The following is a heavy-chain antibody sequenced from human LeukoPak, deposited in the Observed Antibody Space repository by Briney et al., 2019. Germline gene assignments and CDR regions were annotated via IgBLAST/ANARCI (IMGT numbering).Heavy chain of an antibody. D-gene: IGHD3-10*01. V-gene: IGHV3-23*01. CDR2: ISGSGGST. CDR1: GFTFSSYA. J-gene: IGHJ6*03. Sequence: GGSLRLSCAASGFTFSSYAMSWVRQAPGKGLEWVSAISGSGGSTYYADSVKGRFTISRDNSKNTLYLQMNSLRAEDTAVYYCAKTVRGVSDYYYYYMDVWGKGTTVTVSS. CDR3: AKTVRGVSDYYYYYMDV.